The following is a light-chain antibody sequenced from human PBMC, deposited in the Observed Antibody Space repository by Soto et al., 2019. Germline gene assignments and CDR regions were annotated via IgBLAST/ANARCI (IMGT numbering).Light chain of an antibody. V-gene: IGKV3-20*01. CDR2: GAS. Sequence: EIVLTQSPGTLSLSPGERATLSCRASQSVSSSYLAWYQQKPGQAPRLLIYGASSRATGIPDRFSGSGSGTDFTLTISRLEPEDSAVDYCQQYGSSPPYTLGQGTVLEIK. CDR3: QQYGSSPPYT. J-gene: IGKJ2*01. CDR1: QSVSSSY.